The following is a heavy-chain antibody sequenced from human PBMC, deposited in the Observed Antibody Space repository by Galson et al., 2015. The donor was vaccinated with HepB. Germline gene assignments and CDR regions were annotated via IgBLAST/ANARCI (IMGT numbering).Heavy chain of an antibody. CDR1: GFTFSSYA. J-gene: IGHJ4*02. Sequence: SLRLSCAASGFTFSSYAMHWVRQAPGKGLEWVSSISSDSNYIYYADSVKGRFTISRDNAENSLYLQMNSLRADDTALYYCARGTTGNYDYWGQGTLVTVSS. V-gene: IGHV3-21*01. CDR3: ARGTTGNYDY. CDR2: ISSDSNYI. D-gene: IGHD1-14*01.